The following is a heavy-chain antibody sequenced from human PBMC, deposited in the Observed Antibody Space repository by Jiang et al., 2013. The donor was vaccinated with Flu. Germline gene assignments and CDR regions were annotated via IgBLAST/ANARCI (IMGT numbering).Heavy chain of an antibody. Sequence: QLVESGGGLVQPGRSLRLSCAASGFTFDDYAMHWVRQAPGQGLEWVSGISRSGRSIGYGDSVKGRFTISRDNARNALNLQMNSLRAEDTALYYCVRDMAGATEYGMDVWGQGTAVTVSS. V-gene: IGHV3-9*01. J-gene: IGHJ6*02. CDR1: GFTFDDYA. D-gene: IGHD6-19*01. CDR2: ISRSGRSI. CDR3: VRDMAGATEYGMDV.